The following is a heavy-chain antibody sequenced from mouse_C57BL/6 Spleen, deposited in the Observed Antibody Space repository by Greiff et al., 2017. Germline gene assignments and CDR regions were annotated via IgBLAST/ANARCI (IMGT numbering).Heavy chain of an antibody. CDR2: IDPSDSYT. CDR1: GYTFTSYW. D-gene: IGHD4-1*01. Sequence: QVQLQQPGAELVMPGASVKLSCKASGYTFTSYWMHWVKQRPGQGLEWIGEIDPSDSYTNYNQKFKGKSTLTVDKSSSTAYMQLSSLTSEDSAVYYCARSDWDLVAYWGQGTLVTVSA. J-gene: IGHJ3*01. CDR3: ARSDWDLVAY. V-gene: IGHV1-69*01.